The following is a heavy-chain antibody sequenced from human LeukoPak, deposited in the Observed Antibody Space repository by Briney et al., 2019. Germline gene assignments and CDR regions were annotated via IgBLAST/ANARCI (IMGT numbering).Heavy chain of an antibody. J-gene: IGHJ6*03. CDR2: ISAYNGNT. D-gene: IGHD3-3*01. V-gene: IGHV1-18*01. CDR1: GGTFSSYA. CDR3: ARDLDFWSGAYYMDV. Sequence: VASVKVSCKASGGTFSSYAISWVRQAPGQGLEWMGWISAYNGNTNYAQKLQGRVTMTTDTSTSTAYMELRSLRSDDTAVYYCARDLDFWSGAYYMDVWGKGTTVTVSS.